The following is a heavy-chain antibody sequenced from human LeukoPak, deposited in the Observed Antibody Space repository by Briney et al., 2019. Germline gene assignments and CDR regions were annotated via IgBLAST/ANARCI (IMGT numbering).Heavy chain of an antibody. V-gene: IGHV4-4*02. Sequence: SETLSLTCAVSGGSISSSTNWWSWVRQPPGKGLEWIGEIYHSGGTNYNPSLKSRITISVDKSQNRFSLKVNSLTAADTAVYYCARGLIGVGYDYGYYFDYWGQGTLVTVSS. J-gene: IGHJ4*02. CDR3: ARGLIGVGYDYGYYFDY. D-gene: IGHD5-12*01. CDR1: GGSISSSTNW. CDR2: IYHSGGT.